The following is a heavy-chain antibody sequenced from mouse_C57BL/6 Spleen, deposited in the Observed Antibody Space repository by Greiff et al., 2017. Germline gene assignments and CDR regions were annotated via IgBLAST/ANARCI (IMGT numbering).Heavy chain of an antibody. V-gene: IGHV1-15*01. D-gene: IGHD4-1*01. CDR3: TREGDWDAMDY. Sequence: VQLQQSGAELVRPGASVTLSCKASGYTFTDYEMHWVKQTPVHGLEWIGAIDPETGGTAYNQKFKGKDILTADKSSSTAYMELRSLTSEDSAVYYCTREGDWDAMDYWGQGTSVTVSS. CDR2: IDPETGGT. CDR1: GYTFTDYE. J-gene: IGHJ4*01.